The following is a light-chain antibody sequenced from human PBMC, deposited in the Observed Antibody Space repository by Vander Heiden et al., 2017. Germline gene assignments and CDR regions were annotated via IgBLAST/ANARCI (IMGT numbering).Light chain of an antibody. J-gene: IGLJ2*01. V-gene: IGLV1-44*01. CDR2: TNN. CDR1: NSNIGSNT. Sequence: QSVLTQPPSASGTPGQRVTISCSGSNSNIGSNTVNWYQQLPGTAPKLLIYTNNQRPAGVPDRFSGSKSGTSASLAISGLQSEDEADYYCAAWDDSLNGVVFGGGTKL. CDR3: AAWDDSLNGVV.